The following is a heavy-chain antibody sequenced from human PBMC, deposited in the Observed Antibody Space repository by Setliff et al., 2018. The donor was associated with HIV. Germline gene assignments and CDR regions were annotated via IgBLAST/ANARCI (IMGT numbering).Heavy chain of an antibody. CDR3: ARDRPGMDCTTTSCYAPFDY. CDR2: ISAYTGNR. D-gene: IGHD2-2*01. Sequence: GASVKVSCKASGYTFSDYGISWVRQAPGQGPEWVGWISAYTGNRNYTQKLHGRVIMTTQRSTSTAYMELRSLRSDDTAVYYCARDRPGMDCTTTSCYAPFDYWGQGTLVTVSS. V-gene: IGHV1-18*01. CDR1: GYTFSDYG. J-gene: IGHJ4*02.